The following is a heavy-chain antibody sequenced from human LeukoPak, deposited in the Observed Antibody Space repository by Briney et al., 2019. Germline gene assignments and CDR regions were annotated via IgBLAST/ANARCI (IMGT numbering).Heavy chain of an antibody. Sequence: SGGSLRLSCAASGFTFDDFAMHWVRQAPGKGQEWVSGINWNSGRIGYADSVKGRFTISRDNAKNSLYLQTNSLRAEDTALYYCAKDRDGSYYYGMDVWGQGTTVTVSS. CDR2: INWNSGRI. D-gene: IGHD5-24*01. J-gene: IGHJ6*02. V-gene: IGHV3-9*01. CDR3: AKDRDGSYYYGMDV. CDR1: GFTFDDFA.